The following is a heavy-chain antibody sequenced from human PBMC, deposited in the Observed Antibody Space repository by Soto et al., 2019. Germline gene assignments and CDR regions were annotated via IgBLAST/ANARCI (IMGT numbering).Heavy chain of an antibody. J-gene: IGHJ2*01. V-gene: IGHV3-30-3*01. D-gene: IGHD3-10*01. Sequence: PGGSLRLSCAASGFTFSSYAMHWVRQAPGKGLEWVAVISYDGSNKYYADSVKGRFTISRDNSKNTLYLQMDSLRAEDTAVYYCARVSSPTRTPQVRGVITGWYFDLWGRGTLVTVSS. CDR1: GFTFSSYA. CDR2: ISYDGSNK. CDR3: ARVSSPTRTPQVRGVITGWYFDL.